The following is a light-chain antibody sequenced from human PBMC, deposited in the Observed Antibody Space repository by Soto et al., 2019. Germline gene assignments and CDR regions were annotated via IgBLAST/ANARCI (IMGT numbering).Light chain of an antibody. Sequence: QSALTQPPSASGSPGQSVTISCTGTKSDIGVYDFVSWYQHHPGKAPRLIIYEVVQRPSGVPDRFSGSKSDNTASLTVSGLQAADEADYFCKSYAGSNTYVFGSGTKLTVL. V-gene: IGLV2-8*01. CDR1: KSDIGVYDF. J-gene: IGLJ1*01. CDR3: KSYAGSNTYV. CDR2: EVV.